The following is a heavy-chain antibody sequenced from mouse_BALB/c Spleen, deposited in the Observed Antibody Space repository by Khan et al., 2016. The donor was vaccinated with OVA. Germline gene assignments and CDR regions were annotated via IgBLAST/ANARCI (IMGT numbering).Heavy chain of an antibody. Sequence: EVELVESGGGLVKPGGSLKLSCAASGFDFSSYDMSWVRQTPEKRLTWVAYSSSGGGLTSNADIVKGRSTISRDNANNTLYLQMSSLNSEATAMYYCAGRTNWEWAMDYWGQGTSVTVSS. V-gene: IGHV5-12-1*01. J-gene: IGHJ4*01. CDR3: AGRTNWEWAMDY. D-gene: IGHD4-1*01. CDR2: SSSGGGLT. CDR1: GFDFSSYD.